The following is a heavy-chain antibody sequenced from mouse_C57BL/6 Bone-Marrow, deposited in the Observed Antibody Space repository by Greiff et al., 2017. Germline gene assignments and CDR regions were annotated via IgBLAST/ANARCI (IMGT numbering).Heavy chain of an antibody. V-gene: IGHV1-76*01. D-gene: IGHD2-3*01. Sequence: VQLQQSGAELVRPGASVKLSCKASGYTFTDYYINWVKQRPGQGLEWIARIYPGSGNTYYNEKFKGKATLTAEKSSSTAYMQLSSLTSEDSAVYFCARLGWLPLDYWGQSTTLTGSS. CDR3: ARLGWLPLDY. CDR1: GYTFTDYY. J-gene: IGHJ2*01. CDR2: IYPGSGNT.